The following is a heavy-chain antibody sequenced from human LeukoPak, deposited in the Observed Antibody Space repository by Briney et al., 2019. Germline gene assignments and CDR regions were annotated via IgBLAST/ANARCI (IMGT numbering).Heavy chain of an antibody. CDR3: ARLNYYGFDY. CDR1: AGSISSTSSY. V-gene: IGHV4-39*01. D-gene: IGHD1-26*01. Sequence: SETLSLTCSVSAGSISSTSSYWRWIRQPPGRGLEWIATIYYSGSTYYNASLKSRITIAVDTSKSQFSLKLSSVTAADTAVYYCARLNYYGFDYWGQGTLVTFSS. CDR2: IYYSGST. J-gene: IGHJ4*02.